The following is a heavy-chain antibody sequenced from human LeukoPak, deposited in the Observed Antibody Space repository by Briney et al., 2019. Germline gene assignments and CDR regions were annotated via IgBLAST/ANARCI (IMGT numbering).Heavy chain of an antibody. Sequence: PSETLSLTCTVSGGSISSYYWSWIRQPAGKGLEWIGRIYTSGSTNYNPSLKSRVTMSVDTSKNQFSLKLSSVTAAGTAVYYCARDLSLTMVRGAGRAFDIWGQGTMVTVSS. V-gene: IGHV4-4*07. CDR3: ARDLSLTMVRGAGRAFDI. D-gene: IGHD3-10*01. J-gene: IGHJ3*02. CDR2: IYTSGST. CDR1: GGSISSYY.